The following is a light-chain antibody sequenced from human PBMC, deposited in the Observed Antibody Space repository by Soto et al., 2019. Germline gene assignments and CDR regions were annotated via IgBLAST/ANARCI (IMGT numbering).Light chain of an antibody. CDR1: QSVSGN. V-gene: IGKV3-15*01. Sequence: EIVMTQSPATLSVSPGERATLSCRASQSVSGNLAWYQQKPCQAPMLLIYGASTRATAIPARFSGSGSGTEFTLTISSLQSEDFVVYYCQQYNNWPPAFGQGTKVEIK. CDR2: GAS. J-gene: IGKJ1*01. CDR3: QQYNNWPPA.